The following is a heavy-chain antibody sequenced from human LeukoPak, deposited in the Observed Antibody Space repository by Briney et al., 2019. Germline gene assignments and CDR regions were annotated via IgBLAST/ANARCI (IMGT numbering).Heavy chain of an antibody. Sequence: SETLSLTCTVSGGSINSDSYYWGWIRQPPGKGREWIGSIYYSGNTYYNPSLKSRVTISVDTSKNQFSLKLSSVTAADTAVYFCARRGYSSGWYSYWGQGTLVTVSS. CDR3: ARRGYSSGWYSY. J-gene: IGHJ4*02. V-gene: IGHV4-39*01. D-gene: IGHD6-19*01. CDR1: GGSINSDSYY. CDR2: IYYSGNT.